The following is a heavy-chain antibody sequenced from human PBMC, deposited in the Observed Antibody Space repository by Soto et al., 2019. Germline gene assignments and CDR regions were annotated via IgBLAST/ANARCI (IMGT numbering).Heavy chain of an antibody. CDR2: ISSSSSYI. J-gene: IGHJ5*02. D-gene: IGHD6-13*01. V-gene: IGHV3-21*01. Sequence: GGSLRLSCAASGFTFSSYIMNWVRQAPGKGLEWVSSISSSSSYIYYADSVKGRFTISRDNAKNSLYLQMNSLRAEDTAVYYCASSGSSGWGNWFDPWGQGTLVTVSS. CDR3: ASSGSSGWGNWFDP. CDR1: GFTFSSYI.